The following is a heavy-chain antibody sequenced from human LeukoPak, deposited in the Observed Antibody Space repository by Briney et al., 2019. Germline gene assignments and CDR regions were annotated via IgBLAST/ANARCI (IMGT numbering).Heavy chain of an antibody. CDR1: GGSFSGYY. CDR3: ARGPVTYDYVWGSYRSSYYFDD. D-gene: IGHD3-16*02. J-gene: IGHJ4*02. V-gene: IGHV4-34*01. CDR2: INHSGST. Sequence: SETLSLTCAVYGGSFSGYYWSWIRQPPGKGLEWIGEINHSGSTNYNPSLKSRVTISVDTSKNQFSLKLSSVTAADTAVYYCARGPVTYDYVWGSYRSSYYFDDWGQGTLVTVSS.